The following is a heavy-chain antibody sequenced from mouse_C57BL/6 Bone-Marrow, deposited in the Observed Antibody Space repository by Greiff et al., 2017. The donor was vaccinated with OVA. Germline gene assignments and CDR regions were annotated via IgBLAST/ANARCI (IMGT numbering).Heavy chain of an antibody. V-gene: IGHV5-17*01. CDR1: GFTFSDYG. CDR2: LSSGSSPL. Sequence: EVKVVESGGGLVKPGGSLKLSCAASGFTFSDYGMHWVRQAPEKGLEWVAYLSSGSSPLYYADTVKGRFTISRDNAKNTLFLQMTSLRSEDTAMYYCAKSTVVRAMDYWGQGTSVTVSS. D-gene: IGHD1-1*01. CDR3: AKSTVVRAMDY. J-gene: IGHJ4*01.